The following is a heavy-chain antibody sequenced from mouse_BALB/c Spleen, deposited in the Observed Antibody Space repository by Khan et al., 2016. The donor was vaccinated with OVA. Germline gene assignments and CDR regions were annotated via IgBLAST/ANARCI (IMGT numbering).Heavy chain of an antibody. V-gene: IGHV1S33*01. J-gene: IGHJ4*01. Sequence: LQQSGPELVKPGALVKISCKASGYTFTSYDINWVQQRPGQGLEWIGWIYLGDGSSKFHEKFKGKATLTVAKSASTAYFQLSSLSSENTAVYICARKGIRGVAMDYWGQGTSLTVSS. D-gene: IGHD1-1*01. CDR2: IYLGDGSS. CDR1: GYTFTSYD. CDR3: ARKGIRGVAMDY.